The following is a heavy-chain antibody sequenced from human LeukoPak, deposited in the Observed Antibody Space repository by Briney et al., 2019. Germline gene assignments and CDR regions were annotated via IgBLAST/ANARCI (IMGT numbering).Heavy chain of an antibody. J-gene: IGHJ6*03. CDR2: ISRSGGTT. D-gene: IGHD2-15*01. CDR3: AKRGGTESFYYYYYMDV. V-gene: IGHV3-23*01. Sequence: GGSLRLSCAASGFTFGSYAMSWVRQAPGKGLEWVALISRSGGTTYYADSVKGRFTISRDNSKNTLYLQMNSLRAEDTAEYYCAKRGGTESFYYYYYMDVWGKGTTVTVSS. CDR1: GFTFGSYA.